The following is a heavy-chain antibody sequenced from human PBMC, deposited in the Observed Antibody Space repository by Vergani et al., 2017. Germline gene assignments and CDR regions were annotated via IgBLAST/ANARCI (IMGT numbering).Heavy chain of an antibody. J-gene: IGHJ6*02. CDR3: TTDPAGDSYGFYYYYGMDV. CDR2: IKSKTDGGTT. V-gene: IGHV3-15*01. CDR1: GFTFSNAW. Sequence: EVQLVESGGGLVKPGGSLRLSCAASGFTFSNAWMSWVRQAPGKGLEWAGRIKSKTDGGTTDYAAPVKGRFTISRDDSKNTLYLQMNSLKTEDTAVYYCTTDPAGDSYGFYYYYGMDVWGQGTTVTVSS. D-gene: IGHD5-18*01.